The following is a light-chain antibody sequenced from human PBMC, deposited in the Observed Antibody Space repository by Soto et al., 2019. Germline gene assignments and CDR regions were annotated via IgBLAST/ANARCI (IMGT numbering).Light chain of an antibody. J-gene: IGKJ1*01. V-gene: IGKV1-39*01. CDR2: AAS. CDR1: QTIRNY. CDR3: QQSYNTPPWT. Sequence: DIQIAQYKYSLSFSVRDRFTITFRESQTIRNYLNWYQQKPGKAPKLLIYAASSLQSGVPSRFSGSGSGTDFTLTISSLQPEDFATYFCQQSYNTPPWTFGQVTKVDIK.